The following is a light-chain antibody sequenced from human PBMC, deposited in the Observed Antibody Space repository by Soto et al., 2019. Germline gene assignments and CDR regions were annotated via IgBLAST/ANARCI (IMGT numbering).Light chain of an antibody. CDR3: SSYTSTNHVV. J-gene: IGLJ2*01. CDR1: ISDVGGYNY. Sequence: LTQPASLSGSPGQSITISCTGTISDVGGYNYVSWYQQHPGKAPKLVIYEVTKRPSGVSNRFSGSKSGNTASLTISGLQAEDETDYYCSSYTSTNHVVFGGGTKVTVL. V-gene: IGLV2-14*01. CDR2: EVT.